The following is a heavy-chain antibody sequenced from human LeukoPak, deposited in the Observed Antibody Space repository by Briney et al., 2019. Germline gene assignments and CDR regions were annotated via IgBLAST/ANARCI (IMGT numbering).Heavy chain of an antibody. CDR3: AKDMQPVGPYGF. Sequence: GGSLRPSCMASGFTFSSYAMTWVRQAPGKGLEWVSVIYGGGVSTYYADSVKGRFTISRDNSRNTLYLQINSLRAEDTAVYYCAKDMQPVGPYGFWGQGTMVTVSS. J-gene: IGHJ3*01. CDR1: GFTFSSYA. D-gene: IGHD3-10*01. V-gene: IGHV3-23*03. CDR2: IYGGGVST.